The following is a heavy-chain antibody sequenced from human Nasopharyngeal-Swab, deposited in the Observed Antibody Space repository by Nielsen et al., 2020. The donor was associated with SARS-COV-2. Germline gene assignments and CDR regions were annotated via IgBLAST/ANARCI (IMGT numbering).Heavy chain of an antibody. CDR2: INHSGST. J-gene: IGHJ6*02. D-gene: IGHD2/OR15-2a*01. CDR3: ARGYPRIGDYYYGMDV. V-gene: IGHV4-34*01. Sequence: EWFGDINHSGSTNYNPSLKSRVTISVDTSKNQFSLKLSSVTAADTAVYYCARGYPRIGDYYYGMDVWGQGTTVTVSS.